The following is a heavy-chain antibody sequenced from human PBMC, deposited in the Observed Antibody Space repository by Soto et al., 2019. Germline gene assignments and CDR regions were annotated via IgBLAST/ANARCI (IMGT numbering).Heavy chain of an antibody. V-gene: IGHV4-59*01. J-gene: IGHJ5*02. D-gene: IGHD3-3*01. CDR2: IYYSGST. CDR1: GGSISSYY. CDR3: ARGLSGGDFWSGYYTRAGPGVWFDP. Sequence: TSETLSLTCTVSGGSISSYYWSWIRQPPGKGLEWIGYIYYSGSTNYNPSLKSRVTISVDTSKNQFSLKLSSVTAADTAVYYCARGLSGGDFWSGYYTRAGPGVWFDPWGQGTLVTVSS.